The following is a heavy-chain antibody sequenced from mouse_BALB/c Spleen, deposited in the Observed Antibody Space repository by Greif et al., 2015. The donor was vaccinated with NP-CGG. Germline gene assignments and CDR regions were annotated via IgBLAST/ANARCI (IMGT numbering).Heavy chain of an antibody. CDR1: GYTFTSYV. J-gene: IGHJ4*01. CDR3: ARPLYDFPYAMDY. V-gene: IGHV1-14*01. CDR2: INPYNDGT. Sequence: VQLQQPGPELVKPGASVKMSCKASGYTFTSYVMHWVKQKPGQGLEWIGYINPYNDGTKYNEKFKGKATLTSDKSSSTAYMELGSLTSEDSAVYYCARPLYDFPYAMDYWGQGTSVTVSS. D-gene: IGHD2-4*01.